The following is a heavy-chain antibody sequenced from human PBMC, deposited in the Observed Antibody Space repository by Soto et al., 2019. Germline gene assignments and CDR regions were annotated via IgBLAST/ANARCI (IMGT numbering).Heavy chain of an antibody. CDR1: GYTFTSYG. D-gene: IGHD5-18*01. J-gene: IGHJ6*02. V-gene: IGHV1-18*01. CDR3: ARVGDSYGQPDYYYGMDV. Sequence: QVQLVQSGAEVKKPGASVKVSCKASGYTFTSYGISWVRQAPGQGLEWMGWISAYNGNTNYAQKLQGRVTMTTDTSTSTAYMELRGLRSDDTAVYYCARVGDSYGQPDYYYGMDVWGQGTTVTVSS. CDR2: ISAYNGNT.